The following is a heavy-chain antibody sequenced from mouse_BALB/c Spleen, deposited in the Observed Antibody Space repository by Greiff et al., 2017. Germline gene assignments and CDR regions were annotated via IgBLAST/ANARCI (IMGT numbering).Heavy chain of an antibody. D-gene: IGHD2-3*01. CDR2: IWSGGST. J-gene: IGHJ3*01. CDR3: ARPYDGYYPWFAY. CDR1: GFSLPSYV. V-gene: IGHV2-2*02. Sequence: QVQLQQSGPGLVQPSQSLSITCTVSGFSLPSYVVPGVRQSPGKGLEWLGVIWSGGSTDYNAAFISRLSISKDNSKSQVFFKMNSLQANDTAIYYCARPYDGYYPWFAYWGQGTLVTVSA.